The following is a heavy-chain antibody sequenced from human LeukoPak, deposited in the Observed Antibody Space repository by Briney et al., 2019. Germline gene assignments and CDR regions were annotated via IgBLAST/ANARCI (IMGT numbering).Heavy chain of an antibody. CDR3: ARASDSSGYYSGMYV. CDR1: GGSISSGGYS. Sequence: SETLSLTCAVSGGSISSGGYSWSWIRQPPGKGLEWIGYIYHSGSTYYNLSLKSRFTISVDRSKNQFSLKLSSVTAADTAVYYCARASDSSGYYSGMYVWGQGNTVTVSS. J-gene: IGHJ6*02. V-gene: IGHV4-30-2*01. D-gene: IGHD3-22*01. CDR2: IYHSGST.